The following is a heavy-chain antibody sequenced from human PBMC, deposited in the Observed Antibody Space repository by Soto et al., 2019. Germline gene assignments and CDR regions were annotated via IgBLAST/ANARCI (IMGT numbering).Heavy chain of an antibody. J-gene: IGHJ6*02. D-gene: IGHD6-19*01. CDR2: IYSSGSA. CDR3: ARGFSSVSMDA. Sequence: SETLSLTCTVSGDSVSSGGYYWSWIRQPPGKGLEWIGYIYSSGSANYNPSLKSRVTISRDTSKNHIALNVASVAAADTAGYYCARGFSSVSMDAWGQGTTVTVSS. CDR1: GDSVSSGGYY. V-gene: IGHV4-61*03.